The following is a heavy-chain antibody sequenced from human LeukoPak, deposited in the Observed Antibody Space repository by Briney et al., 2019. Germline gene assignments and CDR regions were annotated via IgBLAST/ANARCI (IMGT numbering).Heavy chain of an antibody. CDR2: ISSSSSYI. CDR3: ARGIAAAVTRY. Sequence: GGSLRLSCAASGFTFSSYTMNWVRQAPGKGLEWVSSISSSSSYIYYADSVKGRFTISRDNAKNSLYLQMNSLRAEDTAVYYCARGIAAAVTRYWGQGTLVTVSS. D-gene: IGHD6-13*01. CDR1: GFTFSSYT. V-gene: IGHV3-21*01. J-gene: IGHJ4*02.